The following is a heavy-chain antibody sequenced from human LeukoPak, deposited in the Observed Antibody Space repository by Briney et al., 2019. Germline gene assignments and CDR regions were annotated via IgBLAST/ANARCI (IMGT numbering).Heavy chain of an antibody. J-gene: IGHJ3*02. Sequence: GGSLRLSCIVPGFTFSSYEMDWVRRAPGKGLEWVSYIGSSGGSRYYADSVKGRFTTSRDNAKNSLYLQMNSLRAEDTAVYYCAREDGDAFDIWGQGTMVTVSS. CDR3: AREDGDAFDI. D-gene: IGHD5-24*01. CDR1: GFTFSSYE. V-gene: IGHV3-48*03. CDR2: IGSSGGSR.